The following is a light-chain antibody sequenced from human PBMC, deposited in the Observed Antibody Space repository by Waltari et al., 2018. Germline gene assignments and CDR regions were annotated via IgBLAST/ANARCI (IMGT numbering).Light chain of an antibody. CDR3: SSYASTFNLV. Sequence: QSALTQPASVSASPGQSFTPSCTGTSSTVGGSNYVPWYQQHAGKAPKVMIYEVSERPSGVSNRFSGSKSGNTASLTISGLRAEDEADYYCSSYASTFNLVFGTGTKVTVL. V-gene: IGLV2-14*01. J-gene: IGLJ1*01. CDR2: EVS. CDR1: SSTVGGSNY.